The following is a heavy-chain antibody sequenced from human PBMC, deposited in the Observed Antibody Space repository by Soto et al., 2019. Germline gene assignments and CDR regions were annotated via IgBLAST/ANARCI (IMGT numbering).Heavy chain of an antibody. D-gene: IGHD3-9*01. V-gene: IGHV1-2*04. CDR3: AREQVNYDILTGYYKGAFDI. CDR2: INPNSGGT. J-gene: IGHJ3*02. Sequence: ASVKVSCKASGYTFTGYYMHWVRQAPGQGLEWMGWINPNSGGTNYAQKFQGWATMTRDTSISTAYMELSRLRSDDTAVYYCAREQVNYDILTGYYKGAFDIWGQGTMVTVSS. CDR1: GYTFTGYY.